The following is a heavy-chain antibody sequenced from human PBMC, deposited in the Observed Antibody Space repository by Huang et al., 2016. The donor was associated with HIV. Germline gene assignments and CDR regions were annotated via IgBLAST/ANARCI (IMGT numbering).Heavy chain of an antibody. CDR2: IYYSGDT. D-gene: IGHD3-10*01. CDR3: ARHFGSWSGYFDS. CDR1: GGSITDSNYY. V-gene: IGHV4-39*01. J-gene: IGHJ4*02. Sequence: QLQLQESGPGLVRPSETLSLICSVSGGSITDSNYYWGWIRQPPGKGLEWIGSIYYSGDTDYNPSLKSRVTMYVDTSKNRFSLDIRSVAVADTAIYYCARHFGSWSGYFDSWGQGTLVPVSS.